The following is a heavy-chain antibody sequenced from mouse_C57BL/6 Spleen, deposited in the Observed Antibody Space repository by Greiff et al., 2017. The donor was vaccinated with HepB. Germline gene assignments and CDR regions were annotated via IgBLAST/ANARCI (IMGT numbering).Heavy chain of an antibody. CDR2: IYPSDSET. D-gene: IGHD1-1*01. CDR1: GYTFTSYW. V-gene: IGHV1-61*01. CDR3: ARGDYGSSYDV. J-gene: IGHJ1*03. Sequence: VQLQQPGAELVRPGSSVKLSCKASGYTFTSYWMDWVKQRPGQGLEWIGNIYPSDSETHYNQKFKDKATLTVDKSSSTAYMQLSSLTSEDSAVYYCARGDYGSSYDVWGTGTTVTVSS.